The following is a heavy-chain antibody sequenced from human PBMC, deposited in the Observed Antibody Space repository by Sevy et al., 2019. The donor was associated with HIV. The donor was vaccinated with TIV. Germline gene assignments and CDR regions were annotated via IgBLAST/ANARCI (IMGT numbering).Heavy chain of an antibody. J-gene: IGHJ3*02. V-gene: IGHV1-18*04. CDR1: GYTFTSYG. CDR2: ISAYNGNT. D-gene: IGHD3-16*02. Sequence: ASVKVSCKASGYTFTSYGISWVRQTPGQGLEWMGWISAYNGNTNYAQKLQGRVTMTTDTSTSTAYMELRSLRSDDTAVYYCARGGLRLGELSLSAAFDIWGQGTMVTVSS. CDR3: ARGGLRLGELSLSAAFDI.